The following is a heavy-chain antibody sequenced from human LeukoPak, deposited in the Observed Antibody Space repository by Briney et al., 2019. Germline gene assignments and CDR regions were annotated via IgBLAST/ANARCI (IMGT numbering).Heavy chain of an antibody. J-gene: IGHJ2*01. Sequence: GESLKISCRGSGYRFTTYWIGWVRQLPGEGLEWMGIIYPSDSDATYSPSFQGQVTISADKSISTAYLQWSSLKALDTAMYYCARRGGDGLWYFDLWGRGTLVTVSS. CDR1: GYRFTTYW. D-gene: IGHD2-21*02. V-gene: IGHV5-51*01. CDR3: ARRGGDGLWYFDL. CDR2: IYPSDSDA.